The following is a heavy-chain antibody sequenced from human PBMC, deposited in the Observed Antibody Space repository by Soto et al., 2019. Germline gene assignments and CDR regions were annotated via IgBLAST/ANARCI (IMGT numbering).Heavy chain of an antibody. CDR1: GFTFSNYA. CDR3: AKEVGLRSTFYFDY. J-gene: IGHJ4*02. CDR2: ISFDESTK. Sequence: QVQLVESGGGVVQPGRSLRLSCAASGFTFSNYAMHWVRQAPGKGLEWVAVISFDESTKYYADSVKGRFTISRDNSKNTLYLQMNSIRAEDTAVYYCAKEVGLRSTFYFDYWGQGTLVTVSS. D-gene: IGHD4-17*01. V-gene: IGHV3-30*18.